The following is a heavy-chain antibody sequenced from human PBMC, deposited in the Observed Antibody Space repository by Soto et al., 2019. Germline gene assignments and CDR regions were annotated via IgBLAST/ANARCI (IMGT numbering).Heavy chain of an antibody. CDR3: ASLVAVPAAMGSNQADAFDI. Sequence: GASVKVSCKASGYTFTGYYMHWVRQAPGQGLEWMGWINPNSGGTNYAQKFQGWVTMTRDTSISTAYMELSRLRSDDTAVYYCASLVAVPAAMGSNQADAFDIWGQGTMVTVSS. CDR2: INPNSGGT. CDR1: GYTFTGYY. D-gene: IGHD2-2*01. J-gene: IGHJ3*02. V-gene: IGHV1-2*04.